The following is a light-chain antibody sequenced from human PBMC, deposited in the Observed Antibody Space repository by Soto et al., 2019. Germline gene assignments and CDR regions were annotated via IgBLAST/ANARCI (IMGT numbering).Light chain of an antibody. J-gene: IGLJ3*02. CDR2: EVS. CDR1: SSDIGGYNY. V-gene: IGLV2-8*01. CDR3: TSYAGSNNLV. Sequence: QSALTQPPSASGSPGQSVTISYTGTSSDIGGYNYVSWYQQHPGKAPKLIIYEVSKRPSGVPDRFSGSKSGNTASLTVSGHQAEDEADYYCTSYAGSNNLVFAGGTKLTVL.